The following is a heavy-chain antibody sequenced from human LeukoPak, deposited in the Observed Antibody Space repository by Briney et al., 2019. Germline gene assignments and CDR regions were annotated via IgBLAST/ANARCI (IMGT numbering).Heavy chain of an antibody. J-gene: IGHJ6*02. CDR3: ARARDIVVVPAGGNYGMDV. Sequence: PSQTLSLTCTVSGGSISSGGYYWSWIRQHPGKGLEWIGYIYYSGSTYYNPSLKSRVTISVGTSKNQFSLKLSSVTAADTAVYYCARARDIVVVPAGGNYGMDVWGQGTTVTVSS. CDR2: IYYSGST. V-gene: IGHV4-31*03. D-gene: IGHD2-2*01. CDR1: GGSISSGGYY.